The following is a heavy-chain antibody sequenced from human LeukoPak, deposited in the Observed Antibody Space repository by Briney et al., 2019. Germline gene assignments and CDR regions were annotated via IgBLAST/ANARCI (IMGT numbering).Heavy chain of an antibody. V-gene: IGHV4-59*01. J-gene: IGHJ6*02. CDR2: IYYNGNT. CDR1: DGSINSYY. Sequence: SETLSLTCSVSDGSINSYYWNWIRRPPGKGLEWIGYIYYNGNTNYSPSLKSRVTMSVDASKNLFSLKVSSVTAADTAVYYCTRGRSNYYGMDVWGQGTTVTVSS. D-gene: IGHD1-26*01. CDR3: TRGRSNYYGMDV.